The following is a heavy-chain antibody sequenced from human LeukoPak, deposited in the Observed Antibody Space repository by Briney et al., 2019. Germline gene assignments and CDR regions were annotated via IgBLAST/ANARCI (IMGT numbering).Heavy chain of an antibody. J-gene: IGHJ6*03. CDR2: ISYDGSNK. Sequence: GGSLRLSCAASGYTFSSYAMHWVRQAPGKGLEWVAVISYDGSNKYYADSVKGRFTISRDNSKNTLYLQMNSLRAEDTAVYYCARAGGGYYYYMDVWGKGTTVTVSS. V-gene: IGHV3-30-3*01. CDR3: ARAGGGYYYYMDV. CDR1: GYTFSSYA. D-gene: IGHD3-16*01.